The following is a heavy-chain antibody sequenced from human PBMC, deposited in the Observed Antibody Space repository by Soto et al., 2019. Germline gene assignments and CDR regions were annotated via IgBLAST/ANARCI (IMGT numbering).Heavy chain of an antibody. CDR1: GYTFTSYY. Sequence: ASVKVSCKASGYTFTSYYMHWVRQAPGQGLEWMGIINPSRGSTSYAQKFQGRVTMTRDTSTSTVYMELSSLRSEDTAVYYCARAGDFWSGYHSGGLYYYYGMDVWGQGTTVTVSS. J-gene: IGHJ6*02. CDR2: INPSRGST. D-gene: IGHD3-3*01. V-gene: IGHV1-46*01. CDR3: ARAGDFWSGYHSGGLYYYYGMDV.